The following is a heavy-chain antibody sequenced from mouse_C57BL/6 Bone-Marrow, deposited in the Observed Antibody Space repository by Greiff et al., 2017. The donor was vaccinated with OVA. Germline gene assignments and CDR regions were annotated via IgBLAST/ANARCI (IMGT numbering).Heavy chain of an antibody. CDR2: ISDGGSYT. CDR1: GFTFSSYA. CDR3: ARGLGRAPFAY. Sequence: EVNVVESGGGLVKPGGSLKLSCAASGFTFSSYAMSWVRQTPEKRLEWVATISDGGSYTYYPDNVKGRFTISRDNAKNNLYLQMSHLKSEDTAMYYCARGLGRAPFAYWGQGTLVTVSA. D-gene: IGHD4-1*01. J-gene: IGHJ3*01. V-gene: IGHV5-4*03.